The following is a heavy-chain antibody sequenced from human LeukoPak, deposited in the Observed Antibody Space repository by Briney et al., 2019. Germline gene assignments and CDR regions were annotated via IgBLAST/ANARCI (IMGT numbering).Heavy chain of an antibody. CDR3: AKTTVVTGYWYFDL. V-gene: IGHV3-48*02. CDR2: ISTSSSTI. D-gene: IGHD4-23*01. J-gene: IGHJ2*01. Sequence: RRSLRLSCAASGFTFRSYSMHWVRQAPGKGLEWLSFISTSSSTIYYADSVKGRFTISRDNAKSSLYLQMNSLRDEDTAVYYCAKTTVVTGYWYFDLWGRGTLVTVSS. CDR1: GFTFRSYS.